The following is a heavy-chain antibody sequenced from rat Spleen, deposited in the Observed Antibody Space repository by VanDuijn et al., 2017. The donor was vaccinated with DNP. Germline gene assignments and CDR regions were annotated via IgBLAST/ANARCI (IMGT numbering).Heavy chain of an antibody. CDR3: ARRGWEEGFDY. J-gene: IGHJ2*01. Sequence: EVQLQESGPGLVKPSQSLSLTCSVTGYSITSSYRWNWIRKFPGNKLEWMGYINSAGSTNYNPSLKSRGSITRDTSKNQFFLQVNSVTTEDTATYYCARRGWEEGFDYWGQGVMVTVSS. D-gene: IGHD5-1*01. CDR2: INSAGST. CDR1: GYSITSSYR. V-gene: IGHV3-3*01.